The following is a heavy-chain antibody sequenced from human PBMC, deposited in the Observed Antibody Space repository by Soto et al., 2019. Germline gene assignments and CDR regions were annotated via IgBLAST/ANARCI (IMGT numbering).Heavy chain of an antibody. V-gene: IGHV3-30-3*01. CDR1: GFTFSSYA. CDR2: ISADGHNK. CDR3: ARVAPSSGWSGDY. J-gene: IGHJ4*02. Sequence: QVQLVESGGGVVQPGRSLRLSCAASGFTFSSYAIHWVRQAPGKGLEWVAVISADGHNKYYADSVKGRFTISRDNSENTLYLQMTSLRGEDTAVYSCARVAPSSGWSGDYWGQGTLVTVSS. D-gene: IGHD6-19*01.